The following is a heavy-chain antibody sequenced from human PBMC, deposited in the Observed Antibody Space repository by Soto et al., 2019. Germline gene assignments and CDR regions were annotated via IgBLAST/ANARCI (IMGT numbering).Heavy chain of an antibody. J-gene: IGHJ4*02. V-gene: IGHV4-34*01. CDR1: GGSVRGYY. Sequence: SGTLSLTCAVDGGSVRGYYWSWIRQPPGTGLEWIGEIHHSGSPNYNPSLKSPVPISVDPSNNQSSLKLSSVTAADTAVYHCAITSMEDDYWGQGPLVTVSS. CDR3: AITSMEDDY. CDR2: IHHSGSP. D-gene: IGHD3-10*01.